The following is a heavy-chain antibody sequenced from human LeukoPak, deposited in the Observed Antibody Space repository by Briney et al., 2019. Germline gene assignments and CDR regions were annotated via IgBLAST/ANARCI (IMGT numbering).Heavy chain of an antibody. Sequence: GGSLRLSCAASGFTFSIYAMSWVRQAPGKGLQWVSSITSRGESTWYVDSVKGRFTITRDNSENTLYLQMHSLRAEDTAVYYCARDRPNYYGSDGHYYRRDGDHWGRGTLVSVSS. CDR1: GFTFSIYA. CDR3: ARDRPNYYGSDGHYYRRDGDH. V-gene: IGHV3-23*01. CDR2: ITSRGEST. J-gene: IGHJ4*02. D-gene: IGHD3-22*01.